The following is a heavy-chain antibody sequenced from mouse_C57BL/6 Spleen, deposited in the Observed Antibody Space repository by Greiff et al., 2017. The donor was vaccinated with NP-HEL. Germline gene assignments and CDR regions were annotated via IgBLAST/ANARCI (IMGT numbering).Heavy chain of an antibody. CDR2: IDPSDSET. CDR3: AREGQLRLPYFDY. CDR1: GYTFTSYW. J-gene: IGHJ2*01. D-gene: IGHD3-2*02. Sequence: QVQLQQPGAELVRPGSSVKLSCKASGYTFTSYWMNWVKQRPIQGLEWIGNIDPSDSETHYNQKFKDKATLTVDKSSSTAYMQLSSLTSEDSAVYYCAREGQLRLPYFDYWGQGTTLTVSS. V-gene: IGHV1-52*01.